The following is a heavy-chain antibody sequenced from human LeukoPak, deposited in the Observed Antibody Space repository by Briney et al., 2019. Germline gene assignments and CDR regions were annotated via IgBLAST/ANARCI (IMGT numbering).Heavy chain of an antibody. CDR1: GFTFSEFA. D-gene: IGHD2-8*01. CDR2: IGGGGVDR. Sequence: GGSLRLSCVASGFTFSEFAMNWVRQVPGKGPEWVSHIGGGGVDREYEESVKGRFTVSRDNSRNSLYLQMNSLRGEDTAIYYCAKDSIERNGVYDAFDVWGQGTEVTVAS. V-gene: IGHV3-23*01. CDR3: AKDSIERNGVYDAFDV. J-gene: IGHJ3*01.